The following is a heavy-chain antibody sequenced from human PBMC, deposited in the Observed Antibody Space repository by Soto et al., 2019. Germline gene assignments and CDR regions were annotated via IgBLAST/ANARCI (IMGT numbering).Heavy chain of an antibody. V-gene: IGHV5-10-1*01. J-gene: IGHJ6*04. CDR1: GYSFTSYW. D-gene: IGHD6-13*01. CDR2: IDPSDSYT. Sequence: GESLKISCKGSGYSFTSYWISWVRQMPGKGLEWMGRIDPSDSYTNYSPSFQGHVTISADKYISTAYLQWSSLKASDTAMYYCARHLRVSADYYYYGMDVWGKGTTVTVSS. CDR3: ARHLRVSADYYYYGMDV.